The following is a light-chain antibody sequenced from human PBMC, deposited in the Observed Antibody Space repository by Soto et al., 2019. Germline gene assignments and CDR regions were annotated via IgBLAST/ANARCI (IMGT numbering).Light chain of an antibody. CDR1: SSDIGAYNY. J-gene: IGLJ2*01. CDR2: DVR. CDR3: SSYTSSSSVV. V-gene: IGLV2-14*03. Sequence: QSVLTQPTSVSGSPGQSITISCTGTSSDIGAYNYVSWYQQHPGKAPKLMIRDVRNRPSGVSNRFSDSKSGNTASLTISGLQAEDEADYYCSSYTSSSSVVFGGGTKLTV.